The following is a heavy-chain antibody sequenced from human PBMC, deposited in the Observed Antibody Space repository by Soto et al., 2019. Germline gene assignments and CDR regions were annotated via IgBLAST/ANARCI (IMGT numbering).Heavy chain of an antibody. CDR3: ARVSGIYYYGMDV. CDR1: YGSISSSSYY. Sequence: PLVMMRLTCTVSYGSISSSSYYWGCIRQPPGKGLEWIGSIYYSGNTYYNPSLKSRVTISVDTAKNQFSLKLSSVTAADTAVYYCARVSGIYYYGMDVWGQGTTVTVSS. D-gene: IGHD3-10*01. V-gene: IGHV4-39*01. J-gene: IGHJ6*02. CDR2: IYYSGNT.